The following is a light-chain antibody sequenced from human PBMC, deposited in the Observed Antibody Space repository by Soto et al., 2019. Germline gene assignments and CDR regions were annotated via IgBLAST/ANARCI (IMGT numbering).Light chain of an antibody. V-gene: IGKV3-20*01. Sequence: EIVLTQSPGTLSLCPGERATLSCRASQSVSSSYLAWYQQKPGQAPRLLIYGASSRATGIPDRFSGSGSGTDFTLTICRLEPEDFAVYYCQQYGSSPPLTFGGGTKVDIK. CDR2: GAS. CDR1: QSVSSSY. J-gene: IGKJ4*01. CDR3: QQYGSSPPLT.